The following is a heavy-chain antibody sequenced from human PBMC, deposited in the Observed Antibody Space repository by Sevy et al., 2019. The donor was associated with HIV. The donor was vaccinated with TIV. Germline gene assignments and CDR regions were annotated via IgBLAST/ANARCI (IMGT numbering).Heavy chain of an antibody. J-gene: IGHJ4*02. D-gene: IGHD1-26*01. Sequence: GESLKISCTASGFTFDDYCMSWVRQAPGKGLEWISFIKSKALGGTTGNAAPVEGRFTISRDDSKNVAYLQMNNLKTEDTALYYCTRWSGSQSIFDSWGQGTLVTVSS. CDR3: TRWSGSQSIFDS. CDR1: GFTFDDYC. CDR2: IKSKALGGTT. V-gene: IGHV3-49*04.